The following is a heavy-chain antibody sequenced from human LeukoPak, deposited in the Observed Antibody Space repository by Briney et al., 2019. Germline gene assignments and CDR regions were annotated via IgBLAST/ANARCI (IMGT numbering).Heavy chain of an antibody. CDR3: ARDKAAGTFDY. Sequence: PGGSLRLSCAASGFTFSSYWMSWVRQAPGKGLEWVANIKQDGSEKYYVDSVKGRFTIPRDNAKNSLYLQMNSLRAEDTAVYYCARDKAAGTFDYWGQGTLVTVSS. V-gene: IGHV3-7*01. D-gene: IGHD6-13*01. J-gene: IGHJ4*02. CDR2: IKQDGSEK. CDR1: GFTFSSYW.